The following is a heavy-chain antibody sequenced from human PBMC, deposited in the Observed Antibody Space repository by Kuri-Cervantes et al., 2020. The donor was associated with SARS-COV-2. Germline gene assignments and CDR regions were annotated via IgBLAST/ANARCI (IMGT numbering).Heavy chain of an antibody. CDR2: TNHSGST. CDR1: GYSISSGYY. D-gene: IGHD3-9*01. CDR3: ARASGRYFDWSHI. J-gene: IGHJ5*02. V-gene: IGHV4-38-2*01. Sequence: ESLKISCAVSGYSISSGYYWGWIRQPPGKGLEWIGETNHSGSTNYNPSLKSRVTISVDTSKNQFSLKLSSVTAADTAVYYCARASGRYFDWSHIWGQGTLVTVSS.